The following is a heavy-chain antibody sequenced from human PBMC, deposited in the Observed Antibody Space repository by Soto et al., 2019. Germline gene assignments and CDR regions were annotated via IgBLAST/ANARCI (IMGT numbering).Heavy chain of an antibody. V-gene: IGHV4-59*08. Sequence: SETLSLTCTVSGGSISSYYWSWIRQPPGKGLEWIGYIYYSGSTNYNPSLKSRVTISVDTSKNQFSLKLSSVTAADTAVYYCARHGPRDILTGYYYYYMDVWGKGTTVTVSS. CDR1: GGSISSYY. J-gene: IGHJ6*03. CDR2: IYYSGST. CDR3: ARHGPRDILTGYYYYYMDV. D-gene: IGHD3-9*01.